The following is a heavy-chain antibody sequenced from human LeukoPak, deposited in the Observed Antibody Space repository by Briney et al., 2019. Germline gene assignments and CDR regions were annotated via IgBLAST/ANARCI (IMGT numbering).Heavy chain of an antibody. Sequence: GESLKSSCKGSGYSFTSYWIGWVRQMPGKGLEWMWIIYPGDSDTRYSPSFQGQVTISSDKSISTAYLQWSSLKASDTAMYYCARPEGRAYSSGWYGGYWGQGTLVTVSS. CDR1: GYSFTSYW. J-gene: IGHJ4*02. D-gene: IGHD6-19*01. CDR3: ARPEGRAYSSGWYGGY. CDR2: IYPGDSDT. V-gene: IGHV5-51*01.